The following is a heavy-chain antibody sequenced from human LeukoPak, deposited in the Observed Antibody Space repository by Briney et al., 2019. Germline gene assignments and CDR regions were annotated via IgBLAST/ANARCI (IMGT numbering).Heavy chain of an antibody. Sequence: PSETLSLTCTVSGGSISSYYWSWIRQPPGKGLEWIGYIYYSGSTNYNPPLKSRVTISVDTSKNQFSLKLSSVTAVDTAVYYCARALWFGELGDWGQGTLVTVSS. V-gene: IGHV4-59*01. CDR2: IYYSGST. CDR1: GGSISSYY. D-gene: IGHD3-10*01. CDR3: ARALWFGELGD. J-gene: IGHJ4*02.